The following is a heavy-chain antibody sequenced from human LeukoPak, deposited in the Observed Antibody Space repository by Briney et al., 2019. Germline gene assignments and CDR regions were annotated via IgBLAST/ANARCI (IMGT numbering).Heavy chain of an antibody. J-gene: IGHJ3*02. CDR3: ARGGLLEWLQEAAFDI. Sequence: SVKVSCKASGGTFSSYAISWVRQAPGQGLEWMGGIIPIFGTANYAQKFQGRVTITADESTSTAYMELSSLRSEDTAVYYCARGGLLEWLQEAAFDIWGQGTMVTVSS. CDR2: IIPIFGTA. CDR1: GGTFSSYA. D-gene: IGHD3-3*01. V-gene: IGHV1-69*13.